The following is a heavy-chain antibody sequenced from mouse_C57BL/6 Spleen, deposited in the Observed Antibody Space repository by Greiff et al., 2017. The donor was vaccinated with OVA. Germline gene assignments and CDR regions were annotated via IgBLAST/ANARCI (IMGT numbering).Heavy chain of an antibody. CDR3: ARIDDYGRGYAMDY. D-gene: IGHD2-4*01. CDR1: GYTFTSYW. V-gene: IGHV1-52*01. J-gene: IGHJ4*01. Sequence: QVQLQQPGAELVRPGSSVKLSCKASGYTFTSYWMHWVKQRPIQGLEWIGNIDPSDSETPYNQKFKDKATLTGDKSSSTANMQLSSLTSEDSAVYYCARIDDYGRGYAMDYWGQGTSVTVSS. CDR2: IDPSDSET.